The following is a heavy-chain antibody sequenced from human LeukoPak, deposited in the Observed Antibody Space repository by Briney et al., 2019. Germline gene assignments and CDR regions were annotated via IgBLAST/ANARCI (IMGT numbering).Heavy chain of an antibody. CDR3: ARDEDWSGYYGAFDI. V-gene: IGHV3-74*01. J-gene: IGHJ3*02. Sequence: PGGSLRLSCAASGFTYSIYWMHWLRQAPGKGLVWVSRINSDRSSTSYADSVKGRFTISRDNAKNTLYLQMNSLRAEDTAVYYCARDEDWSGYYGAFDIWGQGTMVTVSS. CDR2: INSDRSST. D-gene: IGHD3-3*01. CDR1: GFTYSIYW.